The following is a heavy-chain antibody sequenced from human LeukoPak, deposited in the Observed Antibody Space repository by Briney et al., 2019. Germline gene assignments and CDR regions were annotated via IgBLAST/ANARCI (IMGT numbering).Heavy chain of an antibody. J-gene: IGHJ6*04. D-gene: IGHD3-10*02. CDR3: AELGITMIGGV. CDR1: GFTFSTST. V-gene: IGHV3-21*01. Sequence: TGGSLRLSCAASGFTFSTSTMAWVRQAPGKGLEWVASISSSSSYIYYADSVKGRFTISRDNAKNSLYLQMNSLRAEDTAVYYCAELGITMIGGVWGKGTTVIISS. CDR2: ISSSSSYI.